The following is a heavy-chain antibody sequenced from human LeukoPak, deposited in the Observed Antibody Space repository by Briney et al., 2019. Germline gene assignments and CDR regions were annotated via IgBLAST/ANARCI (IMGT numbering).Heavy chain of an antibody. CDR1: GYTFTSYD. CDR2: MNPNSGNT. J-gene: IGHJ4*02. D-gene: IGHD2-2*01. CDR3: ARVKGRGSTSCYPY. V-gene: IGHV1-8*01. Sequence: GASVKVSFKASGYTFTSYDINWVRQAPGQGLEWMGWMNPNSGNTGYAQKFQGRVTMTRNTSISTAYMELSSLRSEDTAVYYCARVKGRGSTSCYPYWGQGTLVTVSS.